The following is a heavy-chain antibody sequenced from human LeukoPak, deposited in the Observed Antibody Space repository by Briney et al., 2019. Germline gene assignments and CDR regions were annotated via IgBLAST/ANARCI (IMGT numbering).Heavy chain of an antibody. CDR2: ISNDGTEK. D-gene: IGHD6-19*01. CDR3: AKDRSSRSGAVAGILDY. J-gene: IGHJ4*02. V-gene: IGHV3-30*18. CDR1: EFTFTNYG. Sequence: GGSLRLSCTASEFTFTNYGMHWVRQAPGKGLEWVAVISNDGTEKYYADSVKGRFTISRDNSENTLYLQLNSLRAEDTAVYYCAKDRSSRSGAVAGILDYWGQGTLVTVSS.